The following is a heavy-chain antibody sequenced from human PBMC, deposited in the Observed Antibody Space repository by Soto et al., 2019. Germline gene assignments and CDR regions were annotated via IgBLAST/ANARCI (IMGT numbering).Heavy chain of an antibody. V-gene: IGHV3-33*01. CDR3: ARGASIAAYRTQFDY. D-gene: IGHD6-6*01. CDR1: GFTFSSYG. Sequence: GGSLRLSCAASGFTFSSYGMHWVRQAPGKGLEWVAVIWYDGSNKYYADSVKGRFTISRDNSKNTLYLQMNSLRAEDTAVYYCARGASIAAYRTQFDYWGQGTLVTVSS. CDR2: IWYDGSNK. J-gene: IGHJ4*02.